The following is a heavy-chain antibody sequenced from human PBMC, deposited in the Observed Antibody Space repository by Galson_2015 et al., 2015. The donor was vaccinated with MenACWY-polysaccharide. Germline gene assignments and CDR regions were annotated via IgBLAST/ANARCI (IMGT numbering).Heavy chain of an antibody. CDR2: IDQDGNEK. CDR1: GYTFTGNF. CDR3: SLTLDY. Sequence: SCKASGYTFTGNFIHWVRQAPGKGLEWVANIDQDGNEKYYVDSVKGRFTISRDNAKNTLSLQMNSLRAEDTGIYYCSLTLDYWGQGTLVTVSS. J-gene: IGHJ4*02. V-gene: IGHV3-7*01.